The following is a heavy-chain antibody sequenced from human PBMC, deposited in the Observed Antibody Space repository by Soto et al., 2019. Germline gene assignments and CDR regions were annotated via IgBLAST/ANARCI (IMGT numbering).Heavy chain of an antibody. Sequence: PGGSLRLSCAASGFTFSSYSMNWVRQAPGKGLEWVSAISGSGGSTYYADSVKGRFTISRDNSKNTLYLQMNSLRAEDTAVYYCAIEYCSGGSCYSYFQHWGQGTLVTVSS. CDR3: AIEYCSGGSCYSYFQH. CDR1: GFTFSSYS. CDR2: ISGSGGST. D-gene: IGHD2-15*01. V-gene: IGHV3-23*01. J-gene: IGHJ1*01.